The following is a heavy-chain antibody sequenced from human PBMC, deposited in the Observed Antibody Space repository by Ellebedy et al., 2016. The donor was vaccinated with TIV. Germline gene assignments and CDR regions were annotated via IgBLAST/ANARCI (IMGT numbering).Heavy chain of an antibody. Sequence: SGPTLVXPTQTLTLTCTFSGFSLSTSGVGVGWIRQPPGKALEWLALIYWDDDKRYSPSLKSRLTITKDTSKNQVVLTMTNMDPVDTATYYCALSLDVVRGVIIDPWGQGTLVTVSS. CDR2: IYWDDDK. V-gene: IGHV2-5*02. CDR3: ALSLDVVRGVIIDP. D-gene: IGHD3-10*01. CDR1: GFSLSTSGVG. J-gene: IGHJ5*02.